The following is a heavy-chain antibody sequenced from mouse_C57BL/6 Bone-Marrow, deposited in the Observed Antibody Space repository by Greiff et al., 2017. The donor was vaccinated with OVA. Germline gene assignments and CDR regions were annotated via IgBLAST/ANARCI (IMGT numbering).Heavy chain of an antibody. J-gene: IGHJ1*03. CDR2: ISSGSSAI. CDR1: GFTFSDYG. V-gene: IGHV5-17*01. CDR3: ARINYWYFDV. Sequence: EVQGVESGGGLVKPGGSLKLSCAASGFTFSDYGMHWVRQAPEKGLEWVAYISSGSSAIYYADTVKGRFTMSRDNAKNTLFLQLTSLRSEDTAIYYCARINYWYFDVWGTGTTVTVSS.